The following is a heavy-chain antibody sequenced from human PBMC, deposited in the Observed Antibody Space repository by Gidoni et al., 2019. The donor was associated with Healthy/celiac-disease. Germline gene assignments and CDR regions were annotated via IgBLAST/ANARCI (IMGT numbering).Heavy chain of an antibody. J-gene: IGHJ1*01. CDR3: AKEYSSGWDSSFQH. V-gene: IGHV3-30*18. CDR2: ISYDGSNK. D-gene: IGHD6-19*01. CDR1: GFTFSSYG. Sequence: QVQLVESGGGVVQPGRSLRLSCAASGFTFSSYGMHWVRQAPGKGLEWVAVISYDGSNKYYADSVKGRFTISRDNSKNTLYLQMNSMRAEDTAVYYCAKEYSSGWDSSFQHWGQGTLVTVSS.